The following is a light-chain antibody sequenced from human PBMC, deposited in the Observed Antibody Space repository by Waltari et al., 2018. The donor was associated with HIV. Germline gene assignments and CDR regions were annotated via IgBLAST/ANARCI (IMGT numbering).Light chain of an antibody. CDR3: ASWDDTLGVV. Sequence: QSVLTQPPSASGTPGQRVTISCSGSPSNIGNNSVNWYQQFPGSAPKLLLYSNSQRPLGVPDRFSGSKSGSSASLAISGPQADDEAHDYCASWDDTLGVVFGGGTTLTVL. CDR1: PSNIGNNS. V-gene: IGLV1-44*01. J-gene: IGLJ2*01. CDR2: SNS.